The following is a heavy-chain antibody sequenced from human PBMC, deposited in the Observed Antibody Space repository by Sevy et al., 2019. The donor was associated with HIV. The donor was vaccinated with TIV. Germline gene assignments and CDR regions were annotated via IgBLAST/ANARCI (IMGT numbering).Heavy chain of an antibody. J-gene: IGHJ4*02. CDR1: GFTFSSYS. D-gene: IGHD6-13*01. CDR2: ISSSSSYI. V-gene: IGHV3-21*01. CDR3: ARDRHSSSHGL. Sequence: GGSLRLSCAASGFTFSSYSMNWVRQAPGKGLEWVSSISSSSSYIYYAGSVKGRFTISRDNAKNSLYLQMNSLRAEDTAVYYCARDRHSSSHGLWDQGTLVTVSS.